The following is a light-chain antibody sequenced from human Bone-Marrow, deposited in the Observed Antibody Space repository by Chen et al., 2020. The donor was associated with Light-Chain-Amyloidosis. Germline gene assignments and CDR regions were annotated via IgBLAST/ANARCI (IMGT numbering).Light chain of an antibody. J-gene: IGLJ1*01. CDR3: QSYDRSLTAYV. CDR1: SSNIGAGYD. V-gene: IGLV1-40*01. CDR2: NNN. Sequence: QSVLTQAPSVSGAPGQRVTISCTGSSSNIGAGYDVHWYQQLPGTAPKLLIYNNNNRPAGVPVRFSGSKSGTSASLAITGLQAEDEADYYCQSYDRSLTAYVFGTGTKVTVL.